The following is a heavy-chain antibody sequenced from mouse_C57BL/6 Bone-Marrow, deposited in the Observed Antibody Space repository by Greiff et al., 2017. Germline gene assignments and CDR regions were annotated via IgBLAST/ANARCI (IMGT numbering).Heavy chain of an antibody. CDR1: GYTFTSYW. V-gene: IGHV1-69*01. CDR2: IDPSDSDT. J-gene: IGHJ4*01. Sequence: QVQLQQPGAELVMPGASVKLSCKASGYTFTSYWMHWVKQRPGQGLEWIGEIDPSDSDTNYNQKFKGKSTLTVDKSSSTAYMQLSSLTSEDSAVYYCALNYFYAMDYWGQGTSVTVSS. D-gene: IGHD2-1*01. CDR3: ALNYFYAMDY.